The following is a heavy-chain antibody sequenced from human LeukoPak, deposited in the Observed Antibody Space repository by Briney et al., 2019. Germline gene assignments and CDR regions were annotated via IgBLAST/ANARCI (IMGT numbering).Heavy chain of an antibody. D-gene: IGHD6-19*01. CDR3: AREASSSGFFPFDP. CDR2: IYYSGST. CDR1: GDSISSYY. Sequence: SETLSLTCTVSGDSISSYYWSWIRQPPGKGLEWIGYIYYSGSTNYNPSLKSRVTISVDTSKNQFSLKLSSVTAADTAVYYCAREASSSGFFPFDPWGQGTLVTVSS. V-gene: IGHV4-59*01. J-gene: IGHJ5*02.